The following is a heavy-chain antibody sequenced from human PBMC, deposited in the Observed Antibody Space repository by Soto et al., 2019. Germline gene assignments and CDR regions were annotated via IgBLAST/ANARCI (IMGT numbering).Heavy chain of an antibody. D-gene: IGHD3-22*01. V-gene: IGHV1-69*13. CDR2: IIPIFGTA. Sequence: ASVKVSCKASGGTFSSYAISWVRQAHGQGLEWMGGIIPIFGTANYAQKFQGRVTITADESTSTAYMELSSLRSEDTAVYYCARGFDYYDSSGRFDYWGQGTLVTVSS. CDR1: GGTFSSYA. CDR3: ARGFDYYDSSGRFDY. J-gene: IGHJ4*02.